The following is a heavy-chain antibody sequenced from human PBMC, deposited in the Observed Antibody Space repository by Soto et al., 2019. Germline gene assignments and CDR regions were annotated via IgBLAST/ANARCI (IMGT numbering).Heavy chain of an antibody. D-gene: IGHD3-3*01. CDR1: GYTFTSYY. CDR3: AREFTYYDFWSGYYNLSDYYYGMDV. CDR2: INPSGGST. J-gene: IGHJ6*02. V-gene: IGHV1-46*01. Sequence: GASVKVSCKASGYTFTSYYMHWVRPAPGQGLEWMGIINPSGGSTSYAQKFQGRVTMTRDTSTSTVYMELSSLRSEDTAVYYCAREFTYYDFWSGYYNLSDYYYGMDVWGQGTTVTVSS.